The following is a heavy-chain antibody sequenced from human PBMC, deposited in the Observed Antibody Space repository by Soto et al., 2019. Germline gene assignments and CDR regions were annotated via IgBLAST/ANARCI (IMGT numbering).Heavy chain of an antibody. D-gene: IGHD3-22*01. CDR2: IIPIFGTA. CDR1: GGTFSSYA. V-gene: IGHV1-69*06. CDR3: ARGDSSGYYPYYYYGMDV. J-gene: IGHJ6*02. Sequence: SVKVSCKASGGTFSSYAISWVRQAPGQGLEWMGGIIPIFGTANYAQKFQGRVTITADKSTSTAYMELSSLRSEDTAVYYCARGDSSGYYPYYYYGMDVWGQGTTVTVSS.